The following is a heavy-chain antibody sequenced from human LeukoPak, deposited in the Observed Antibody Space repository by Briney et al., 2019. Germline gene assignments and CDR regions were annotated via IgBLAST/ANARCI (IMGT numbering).Heavy chain of an antibody. CDR3: ARGAAPAARYYYYYMDV. CDR1: GGSFSGYY. V-gene: IGHV4-34*01. CDR2: INHSGST. D-gene: IGHD2-2*01. J-gene: IGHJ6*03. Sequence: SETLSLTCAVYGGSFSGYYWSWIRQPPGKGLEWIGEINHSGSTNYNPSLKSRVTISVDTSKNQFSLKLSSVTAADTAVYYCARGAAPAARYYYYYMDVWGKGTTVTASS.